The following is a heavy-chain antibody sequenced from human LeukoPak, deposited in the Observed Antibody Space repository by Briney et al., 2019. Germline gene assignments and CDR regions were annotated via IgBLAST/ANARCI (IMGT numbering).Heavy chain of an antibody. V-gene: IGHV2-5*02. D-gene: IGHD4-11*01. CDR3: AYRTTTGNYVRWFDP. J-gene: IGHJ5*02. CDR1: GFSLSTSGVG. CDR2: IYWDDDK. Sequence: SGPTLVKPTQTLTLTCTFSGFSLSTSGVGVGWIRQPPGNALEWLALIYWDDDKRYSPSLKSRLTITKDTSKNQVVLTMTNMDPVDTATYYCAYRTTTGNYVRWFDPWGQGTLVTVSS.